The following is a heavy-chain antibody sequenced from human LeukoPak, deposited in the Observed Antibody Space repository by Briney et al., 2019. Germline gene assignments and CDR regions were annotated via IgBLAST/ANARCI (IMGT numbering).Heavy chain of an antibody. J-gene: IGHJ4*02. Sequence: EASVKVSCKGSGGTFSSHGFSWVRQAPGQGLEWMGGIIPIFGTTNYAQKFQGRVTITTDESTSTAYMELSSLRSEDTAVYYCARRWPDSSGYYLFDYWGQGTLVTVSS. V-gene: IGHV1-69*05. CDR3: ARRWPDSSGYYLFDY. D-gene: IGHD3-22*01. CDR1: GGTFSSHG. CDR2: IIPIFGTT.